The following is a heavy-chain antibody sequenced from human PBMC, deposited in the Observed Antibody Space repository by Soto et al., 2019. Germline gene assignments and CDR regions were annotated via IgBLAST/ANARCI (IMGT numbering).Heavy chain of an antibody. CDR3: ARATGYYDFHY. J-gene: IGHJ4*02. CDR1: GCTITTTYY. CDR2: VYYTGST. V-gene: IGHV4-39*01. Sequence: SETLSLTCTVSGCTITTTYYWGWVRQTPGKGLECIGRVYYTGSTYYNPSFKSRVTISVDTSKNQFSLKVPSVTAADTAVYYCARATGYYDFHYWGTGTLVTVSS. D-gene: IGHD3-3*01.